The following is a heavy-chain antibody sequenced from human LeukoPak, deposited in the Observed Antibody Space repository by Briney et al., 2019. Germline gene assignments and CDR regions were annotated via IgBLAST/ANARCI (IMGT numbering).Heavy chain of an antibody. D-gene: IGHD6-13*01. CDR2: TSWNSGSI. CDR3: AKSGGYSSSSFDY. CDR1: GFTFDDYA. J-gene: IGHJ4*02. V-gene: IGHV3-9*01. Sequence: GGSLRLSCAASGFTFDDYAMHWVRQAPGKGLEWVSGTSWNSGSIGYADSVKGRFTISRDNAKNSLYLQMNSLRAEDTALYYCAKSGGYSSSSFDYWGQGTLVTVSS.